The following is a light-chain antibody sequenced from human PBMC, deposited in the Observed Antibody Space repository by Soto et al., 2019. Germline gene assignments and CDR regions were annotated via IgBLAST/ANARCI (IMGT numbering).Light chain of an antibody. CDR2: GAS. Sequence: EIVLTQSPGTLSLSPGERATLSCRASQSVGSTYLAWYQHKPGQAPRLLIYGASSRATGIPDRFSGSGSGTDFTLTISRLEAEDFAGYYCQPYGSSPRITFGQGTRLEIK. CDR1: QSVGSTY. CDR3: QPYGSSPRIT. V-gene: IGKV3-20*01. J-gene: IGKJ5*01.